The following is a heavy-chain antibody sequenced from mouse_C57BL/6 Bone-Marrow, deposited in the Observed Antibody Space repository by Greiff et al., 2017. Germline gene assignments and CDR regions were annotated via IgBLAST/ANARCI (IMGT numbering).Heavy chain of an antibody. Sequence: EVQRVESGPVLVKPGASVKMSCKASGYTFTDYYMNWVKQSHGKSLEWIGVINPYNGGTSYNQKFKGKATLTVDKSSSTAYMELNSLTSEDSAVYYCARDRRLYAMDYWGQGTSVTVSS. CDR1: GYTFTDYY. CDR3: ARDRRLYAMDY. J-gene: IGHJ4*01. CDR2: INPYNGGT. V-gene: IGHV1-19*01.